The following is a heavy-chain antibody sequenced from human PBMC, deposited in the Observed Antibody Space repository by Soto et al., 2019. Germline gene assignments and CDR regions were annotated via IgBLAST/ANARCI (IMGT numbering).Heavy chain of an antibody. V-gene: IGHV3-21*01. D-gene: IGHD2-15*01. Sequence: EVQLVESGGGLVKPGGSLRLSCAASGFTFSSYSMNWVRQAPGKGLEWVSSISSSSSYIYYADSVKGRFTISRDNAKNSVYLQMNSLRAEDTAVYYCAGLLGYCSGGSCYPIDYWGQGTLVTVSS. CDR1: GFTFSSYS. CDR2: ISSSSSYI. CDR3: AGLLGYCSGGSCYPIDY. J-gene: IGHJ4*02.